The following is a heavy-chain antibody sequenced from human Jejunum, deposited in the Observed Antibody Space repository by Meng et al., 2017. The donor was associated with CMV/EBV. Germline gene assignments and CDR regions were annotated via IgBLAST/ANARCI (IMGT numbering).Heavy chain of an antibody. V-gene: IGHV3-23*01. Sequence: AAAGFTFNSDALAWVRQAPGKGLEWVSTSSASGGTTYYADAVMGRFTISRDSSKSTLYLQLNSLRVEDTAVYYCAKQGYRNDLDLWGQGTQVTVSS. D-gene: IGHD4-11*01. J-gene: IGHJ5*02. CDR1: GFTFNSDA. CDR2: SSASGGTT. CDR3: AKQGYRNDLDL.